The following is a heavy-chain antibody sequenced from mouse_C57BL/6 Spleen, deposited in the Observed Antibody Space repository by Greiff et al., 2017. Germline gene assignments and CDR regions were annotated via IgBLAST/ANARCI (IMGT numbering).Heavy chain of an antibody. CDR2: IYPGDGDT. D-gene: IGHD3-1*01. CDR1: GYAFSSSW. Sequence: VNLVESGPELVKPGASVKISCKASGYAFSSSWMNWVKQRPGKGLEWIGRIYPGDGDTNYNGKFKGKATLTADKSSSTAYMQLSSLTSEDSAVYFCARSGGLRAMDYWGQGTSVTVSS. J-gene: IGHJ4*01. CDR3: ARSGGLRAMDY. V-gene: IGHV1-82*01.